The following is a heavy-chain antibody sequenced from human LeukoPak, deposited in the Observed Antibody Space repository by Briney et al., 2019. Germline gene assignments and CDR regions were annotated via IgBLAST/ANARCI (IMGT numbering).Heavy chain of an antibody. CDR1: GFTFLIYD. Sequence: GGSLRLSCVDSGFTFLIYDGQSAPQAPGKGLEWVAVISYDGSNKYYADSVKGRFTISRDNSKNTLYLQMNSLRAVDTDVYYFAYGANYNSYPSSRYRYDYMDVWGKGTTVTVSS. V-gene: IGHV3-30*04. CDR3: AYGANYNSYPSSRYRYDYMDV. J-gene: IGHJ6*03. CDR2: ISYDGSNK. D-gene: IGHD3-22*01.